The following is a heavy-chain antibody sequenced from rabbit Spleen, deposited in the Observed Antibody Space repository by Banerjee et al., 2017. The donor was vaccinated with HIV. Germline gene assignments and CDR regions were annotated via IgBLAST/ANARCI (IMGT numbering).Heavy chain of an antibody. CDR3: ARDTGTSFSTSGLDL. CDR2: IDPVFGST. V-gene: IGHV1S47*01. CDR1: RFDFNSGG. D-gene: IGHD8-1*01. Sequence: QEHLVESGGGLVQPGGSLKLSCKASRFDFNSGGVSWVRQAPGKGLEWIGYIDPVFGSTCYATWVNRRFTISSHNAQNTPYLQLSSLTAADTASYFCARDTGTSFSTSGLDLWGPGTLVTVS. J-gene: IGHJ6*01.